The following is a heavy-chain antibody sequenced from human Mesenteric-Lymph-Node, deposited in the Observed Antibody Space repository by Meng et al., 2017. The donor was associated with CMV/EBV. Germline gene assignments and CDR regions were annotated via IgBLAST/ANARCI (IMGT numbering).Heavy chain of an antibody. CDR1: GFTFSSYG. Sequence: GGSLRLSCAASGFTFSSYGMHWVRQAPGKGLEWVAFIRYDGSNKYYADSVKGRFTISRDNSKNTLYLQMNSLRAEDTAVYYCARVGNDAFDIWGQGTMVTVSS. J-gene: IGHJ3*02. V-gene: IGHV3-30*02. CDR3: ARVGNDAFDI. CDR2: IRYDGSNK.